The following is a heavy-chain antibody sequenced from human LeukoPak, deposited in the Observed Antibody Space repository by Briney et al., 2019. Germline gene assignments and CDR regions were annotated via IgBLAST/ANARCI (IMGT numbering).Heavy chain of an antibody. V-gene: IGHV3-30-3*01. D-gene: IGHD2-2*01. J-gene: IGHJ3*02. CDR3: AKDKPIIVLPTAVDAFDI. CDR2: ISFDGSEE. Sequence: PGGSLRLSCTASGFTFSDYAIHWVRQAPGKGLEWVAVISFDGSEEFYTDSVKGRFTISRDNSKNSLYLQMNSLRAEDTAVYYCAKDKPIIVLPTAVDAFDIWGQGTVVTVSS. CDR1: GFTFSDYA.